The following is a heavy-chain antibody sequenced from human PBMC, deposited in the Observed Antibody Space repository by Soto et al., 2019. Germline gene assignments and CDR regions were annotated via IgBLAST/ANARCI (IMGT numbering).Heavy chain of an antibody. J-gene: IGHJ4*02. CDR3: ARRYGYSFDY. V-gene: IGHV4-59*08. CDR2: IYYSGST. D-gene: IGHD1-1*01. CDR1: GGSISSYY. Sequence: SETLSLTCTVSGGSISSYYWSWIRQPPGKGLEWIGYIYYSGSTNYNPSLKSRVTISVDTSKNQFSLKLSSVTAADTAVDYCARRYGYSFDYWGQAILVTVSS.